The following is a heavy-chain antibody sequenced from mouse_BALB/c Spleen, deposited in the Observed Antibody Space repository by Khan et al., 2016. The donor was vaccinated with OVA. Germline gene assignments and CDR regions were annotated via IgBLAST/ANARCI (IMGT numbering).Heavy chain of an antibody. D-gene: IGHD1-2*01. V-gene: IGHV3-2*02. CDR2: ISYSGST. Sequence: EVQLQESGPGLVKPSQSLSLTCTVTGYSITTNYAWDWIRQFPGNKLEWMGYISYSGSTSYNPSLKSRISITRDTSTNQSSLQLNSVTTEDTATYYCARKNYYGDAVYYWGQGASVTVSS. J-gene: IGHJ4*01. CDR1: GYSITTNYA. CDR3: ARKNYYGDAVYY.